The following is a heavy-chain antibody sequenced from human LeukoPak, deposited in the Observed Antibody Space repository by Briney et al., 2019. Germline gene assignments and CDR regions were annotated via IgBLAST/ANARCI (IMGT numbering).Heavy chain of an antibody. V-gene: IGHV1-2*02. J-gene: IGHJ3*02. CDR3: AREFRRYCSGGNCYSPLEYAFDI. Sequence: ASVKVSCKTSGYTFSDYYIHWIRQAPGQGLEWVGWINPNSGGTNYAQRFQGRVTMTRDTSISTAYMELSRLRSDDTAVYYCAREFRRYCSGGNCYSPLEYAFDIWGQGTMVTVSS. CDR2: INPNSGGT. CDR1: GYTFSDYY. D-gene: IGHD2-15*01.